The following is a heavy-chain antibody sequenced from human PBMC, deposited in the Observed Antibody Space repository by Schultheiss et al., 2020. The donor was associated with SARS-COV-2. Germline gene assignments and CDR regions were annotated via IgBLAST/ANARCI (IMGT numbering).Heavy chain of an antibody. D-gene: IGHD1-7*01. J-gene: IGHJ4*02. CDR1: GFTFSGSA. CDR3: AKEKLNYFDY. V-gene: IGHV3-30-3*01. CDR2: ISYDGSNK. Sequence: GGSLRLSCAASGFTFSGSAMHWVRQASGKGLEWVAVISYDGSNKYYADSVKGRFTISRDNSKNTLYLQLNSLRAEDTAVYYCAKEKLNYFDYWGQGTLVTVSS.